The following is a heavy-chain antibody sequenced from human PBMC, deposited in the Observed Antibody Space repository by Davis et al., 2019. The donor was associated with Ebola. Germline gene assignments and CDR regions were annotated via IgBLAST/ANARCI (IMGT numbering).Heavy chain of an antibody. CDR2: IYYSGST. J-gene: IGHJ6*02. D-gene: IGHD3-16*01. Sequence: PSETLSPTCTVSGGSISSYYWSWLRHPPGKGLEWIGYIYYSGSTNYNPSLKSRVTISVETSKNQFSLKLSSVTAADTAVYYCARGGYYYYGMDDWGQGTTVTVSS. CDR1: GGSISSYY. V-gene: IGHV4-59*01. CDR3: ARGGYYYYGMDD.